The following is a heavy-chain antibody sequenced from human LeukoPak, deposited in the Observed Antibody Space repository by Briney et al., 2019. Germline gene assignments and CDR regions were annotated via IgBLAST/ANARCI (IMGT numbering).Heavy chain of an antibody. CDR3: ARVTIIVVVNGFAP. Sequence: PSETLSLTCAVYGGSFSGYYWSWIRQPPGKGLEWIGEINHSGSTNYNPSLKSRVTISVDTSKNQFSLKLSSVTAADTAVYYCARVTIIVVVNGFAPWGQETLVTVSS. J-gene: IGHJ5*02. V-gene: IGHV4-34*01. D-gene: IGHD3-22*01. CDR1: GGSFSGYY. CDR2: INHSGST.